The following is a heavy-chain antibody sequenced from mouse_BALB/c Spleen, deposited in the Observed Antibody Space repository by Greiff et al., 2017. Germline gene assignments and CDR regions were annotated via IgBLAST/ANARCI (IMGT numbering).Heavy chain of an antibody. V-gene: IGHV3-2*02. J-gene: IGHJ2*01. D-gene: IGHD1-1*01. Sequence: VQLQQSGPGLVKPSQSLSLTCTVTGYSITSDYAWNWIRQFPGNKLEWMGYISYSGSTSYNPSLKSRISITRDTSKNQFFLQLNSVTTEDTATYYCAREATVVATWMYYFDDWGQGTTLTVSS. CDR1: GYSITSDYA. CDR2: ISYSGST. CDR3: AREATVVATWMYYFDD.